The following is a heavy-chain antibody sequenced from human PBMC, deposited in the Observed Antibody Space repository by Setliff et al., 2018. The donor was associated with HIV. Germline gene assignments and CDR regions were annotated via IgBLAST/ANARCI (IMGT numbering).Heavy chain of an antibody. J-gene: IGHJ3*01. Sequence: PSETLSLTCTVSGGSFSTYYWSWIRQPAGEGPEYIGRVHSTGTTIYNPSLKSRVTMSVDASKNQLPLKLRSVTAADTAVYYCARARIAMIGGRLEPYAFDRWGQGTKFTFS. D-gene: IGHD3-10*01. CDR1: GGSFSTYY. CDR2: VHSTGTT. V-gene: IGHV4-4*07. CDR3: ARARIAMIGGRLEPYAFDR.